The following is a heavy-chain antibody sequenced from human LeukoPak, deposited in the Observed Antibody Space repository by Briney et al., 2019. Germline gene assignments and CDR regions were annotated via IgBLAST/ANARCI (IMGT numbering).Heavy chain of an antibody. CDR3: VEVGGYDSSGFLDY. Sequence: GGSLRLSCAASGFTFSNDGLHWVRQAPARGLEWVALISYDGSDKHYADSVKGRFTVSRDNSKNTLYLQMNSLSRDDTAVYYCVEVGGYDSSGFLDYWGQGTLVTVSS. CDR1: GFTFSNDG. D-gene: IGHD3-22*01. J-gene: IGHJ4*02. V-gene: IGHV3-30*18. CDR2: ISYDGSDK.